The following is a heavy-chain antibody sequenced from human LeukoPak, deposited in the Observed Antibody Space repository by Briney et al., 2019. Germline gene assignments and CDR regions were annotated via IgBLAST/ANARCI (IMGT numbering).Heavy chain of an antibody. D-gene: IGHD1-26*01. CDR2: IYHADSET. V-gene: IGHV5-51*01. Sequence: GESLKISCKGSGYSFTSYWIGWVRQLPGKGLEWMGIIYHADSETRYSPSFQGQVTISADKSISTAYLQWSSLKASDTAMYYCARRGSGSYGWDAFDIWGQGTMVTVSS. CDR1: GYSFTSYW. J-gene: IGHJ3*02. CDR3: ARRGSGSYGWDAFDI.